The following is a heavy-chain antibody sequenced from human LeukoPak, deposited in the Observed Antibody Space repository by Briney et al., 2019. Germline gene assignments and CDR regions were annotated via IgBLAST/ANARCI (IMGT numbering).Heavy chain of an antibody. J-gene: IGHJ4*02. CDR1: GYSFTSYW. V-gene: IGHV5-51*01. CDR3: ARQLERLLGPDY. D-gene: IGHD1-1*01. CDR2: IYPDDSHT. Sequence: GESLQISCKGSGYSFTSYWIGWVRQMPGKGLAWMGGIYPDDSHTRYSPSFQAQVTISADKSISTACLQWSSLKDSHTAMHYCARQLERLLGPDYWGEGTLVTVSS.